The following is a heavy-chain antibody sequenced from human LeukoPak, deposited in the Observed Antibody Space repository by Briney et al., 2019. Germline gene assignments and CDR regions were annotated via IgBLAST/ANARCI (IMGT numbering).Heavy chain of an antibody. V-gene: IGHV3-66*02. CDR1: GFTVSSNY. D-gene: IGHD1-26*01. Sequence: GGSLRLSCTASGFTVSSNYMTWVRQAPGKGLEWVSLLYSAGSTYYADSVTGRFTISRDNSQNTLYLQMNSLRPDDTAVYYCARGFRSNPHDAFDIWGQGIMVTVSS. CDR3: ARGFRSNPHDAFDI. CDR2: LYSAGST. J-gene: IGHJ3*02.